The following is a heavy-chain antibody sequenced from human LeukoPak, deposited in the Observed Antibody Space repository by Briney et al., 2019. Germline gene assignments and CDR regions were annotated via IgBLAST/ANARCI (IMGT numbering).Heavy chain of an antibody. J-gene: IGHJ6*02. CDR2: IYYSGST. V-gene: IGHV4-39*07. CDR3: ARDIGYYYYYGMDV. Sequence: SQTLSLTCTVSGGSISSSSYYWGWIRQPPGKGLEWIGSIYYSGSTYYNPSLKSRVTISVDTSKNQFSLKLSSVTAADTAVYYCARDIGYYYYYGMDVWGQGTAVTVSS. D-gene: IGHD1-26*01. CDR1: GGSISSSSYY.